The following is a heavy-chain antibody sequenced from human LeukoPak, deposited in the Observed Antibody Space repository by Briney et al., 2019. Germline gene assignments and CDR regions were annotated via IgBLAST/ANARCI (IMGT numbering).Heavy chain of an antibody. CDR3: ARRPGERRDGPNFQH. J-gene: IGHJ1*01. V-gene: IGHV4-34*01. Sequence: SETLSLTCAVYGGSFSGYYWSWIRQPPGKGREWIGEINHSVSTNYNPSLKSRVTISVDTSKNQFSLKLSSVTAADTAVYYCARRPGERRDGPNFQHWGQGTLVTVSS. CDR2: INHSVST. D-gene: IGHD5-24*01. CDR1: GGSFSGYY.